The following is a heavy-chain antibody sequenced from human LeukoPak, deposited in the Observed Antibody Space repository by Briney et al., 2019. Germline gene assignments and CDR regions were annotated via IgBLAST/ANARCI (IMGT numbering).Heavy chain of an antibody. CDR3: ARDRDIVVVPAAIAGRAFDI. CDR1: GGSISSYY. V-gene: IGHV4-4*07. CDR2: IYTSGST. J-gene: IGHJ3*02. D-gene: IGHD2-2*01. Sequence: PSETLSLTCTVSGGSISSYYWSWIRQPAGKGLEWIGRIYTSGSTNYNPSLKSRVTMSVDTSKNQFSLKLSSVTAADTAVYYCARDRDIVVVPAAIAGRAFDIWGQGTMVTVSS.